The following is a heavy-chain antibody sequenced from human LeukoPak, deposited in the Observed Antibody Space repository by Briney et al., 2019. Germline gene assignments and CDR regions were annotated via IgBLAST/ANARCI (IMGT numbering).Heavy chain of an antibody. J-gene: IGHJ4*02. CDR2: IWYDGSNK. V-gene: IGHV3-33*01. Sequence: PGGSLRLSCAASGFTFSSYGMHWVRQAPGKGLEWVAVIWYDGSNKYYADSVKGRLTISRDNSKNTLYLQMNSLRAEDTAVYYCARDLSLLGIDYWGQGTLVTVSS. CDR1: GFTFSSYG. D-gene: IGHD7-27*01. CDR3: ARDLSLLGIDY.